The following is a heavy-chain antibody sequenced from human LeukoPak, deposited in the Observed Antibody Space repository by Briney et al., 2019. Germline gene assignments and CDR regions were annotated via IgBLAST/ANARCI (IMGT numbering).Heavy chain of an antibody. CDR1: GYAFTGYY. Sequence: ASVKVSCKASGYAFTGYYMHWVRQAPGQGLEWMGWINPNSGGTNYAQKFQGRVTMTRDTSISTAYMELSRLRSDDTAVYYCARGLHDFWSSSYGMDVWGQGTTVTVSS. CDR2: INPNSGGT. J-gene: IGHJ6*02. CDR3: ARGLHDFWSSSYGMDV. V-gene: IGHV1-2*02. D-gene: IGHD3-3*01.